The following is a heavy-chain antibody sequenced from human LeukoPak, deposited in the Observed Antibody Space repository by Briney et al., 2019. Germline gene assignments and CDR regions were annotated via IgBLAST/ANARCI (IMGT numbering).Heavy chain of an antibody. CDR2: INHSGST. V-gene: IGHV4-34*01. CDR1: GGSFSGYY. J-gene: IGHJ5*02. D-gene: IGHD6-13*01. Sequence: SETLSLTCAVYGGSFSGYYWGWIRQPPGKGLEWIGEINHSGSTNYNPSLKSRVTISVDTSKDQFSLKLSSVTAADTAVYYCARQLSGYSSSWYSVIWFDPWGQGTLVTVSS. CDR3: ARQLSGYSSSWYSVIWFDP.